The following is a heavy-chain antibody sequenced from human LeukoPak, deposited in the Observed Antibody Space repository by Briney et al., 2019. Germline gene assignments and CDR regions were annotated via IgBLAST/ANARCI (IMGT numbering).Heavy chain of an antibody. Sequence: GGSLRLSCAASGFTFSRYWMHWVRQALGKGLVWVSRISDEGSHTFYADSVKGRFAMSRDNARNTLYLQMNSLRVEDTAVYYCARITGGYNLMDYWGQVALVTVSS. V-gene: IGHV3-74*01. D-gene: IGHD5-24*01. CDR2: ISDEGSHT. CDR3: ARITGGYNLMDY. CDR1: GFTFSRYW. J-gene: IGHJ4*02.